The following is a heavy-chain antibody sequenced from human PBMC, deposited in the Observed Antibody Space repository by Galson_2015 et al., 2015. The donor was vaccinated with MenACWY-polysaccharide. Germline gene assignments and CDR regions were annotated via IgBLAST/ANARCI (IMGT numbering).Heavy chain of an antibody. Sequence: SLRLSCAASGFTFSSYAMSWVRQAPGKGLEWVTSISGTGGDTYHADSVKGRFTISRDNSKNTLYLQMYSLRAEDTALYYCAGGGISRAPQFDFWGQGTLVTVSS. CDR2: ISGTGGDT. D-gene: IGHD3-16*01. CDR1: GFTFSSYA. V-gene: IGHV3-23*01. J-gene: IGHJ4*02. CDR3: AGGGISRAPQFDF.